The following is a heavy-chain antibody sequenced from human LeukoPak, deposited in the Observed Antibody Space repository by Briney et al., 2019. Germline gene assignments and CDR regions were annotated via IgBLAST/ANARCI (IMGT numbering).Heavy chain of an antibody. CDR2: INKDGSST. CDR3: ARDLCWGASDY. D-gene: IGHD1-26*01. CDR1: GFTFSSHW. Sequence: GGSLRLSCAASGFTFSSHWMHWVRHAPGKGLVWVSRINKDGSSTFYADSVKGRFTISRDNAKNTLYLQMNSLGVEDTAVYYCARDLCWGASDYWGQGTLVTVSS. J-gene: IGHJ4*02. V-gene: IGHV3-74*01.